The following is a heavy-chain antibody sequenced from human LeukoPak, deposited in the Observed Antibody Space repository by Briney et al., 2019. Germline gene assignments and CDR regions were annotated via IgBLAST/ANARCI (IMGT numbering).Heavy chain of an antibody. CDR2: KLYDGNNE. V-gene: IGHV3-30-3*01. D-gene: IGHD6-19*01. CDR1: GFTFRCYA. Sequence: GRSLRLACAASGFTFRCYAMHGVRQAPGKWLEWVAHKLYDGNNEYYADSVKGRFTISRDNSKNTLSLQMNSLRPEDTAVYYCARRLDGSAWYQIDYWGQGTLVTVSS. J-gene: IGHJ4*02. CDR3: ARRLDGSAWYQIDY.